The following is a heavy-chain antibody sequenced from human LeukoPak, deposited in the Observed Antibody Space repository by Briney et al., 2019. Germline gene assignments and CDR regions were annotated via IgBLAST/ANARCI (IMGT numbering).Heavy chain of an antibody. CDR1: GYTFTGYY. V-gene: IGHV1-2*02. Sequence: ASVKVSCKASGYTFTGYYMHWVRQAPGQGLEWVGWINPNSGGTNYAQRLQGRVTMTTDTSTSTAYMELRSLTSDDTAVYYCARVPSGGPFDYWGQGTLVTVSS. D-gene: IGHD2-15*01. CDR3: ARVPSGGPFDY. J-gene: IGHJ4*02. CDR2: INPNSGGT.